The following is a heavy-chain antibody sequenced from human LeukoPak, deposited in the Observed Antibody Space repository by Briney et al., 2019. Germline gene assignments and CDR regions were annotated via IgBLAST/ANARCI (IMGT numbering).Heavy chain of an antibody. Sequence: PGGSLRLSCAASGFTFSSYAMHWVRQAPGKGLEWVAVISYDGSNKYYADSVKGRFTIPRDNSKNTLYLQMNSLRAEDTAVYYCAREAGYSSSWYFDYWGQGTLVTVSS. J-gene: IGHJ4*02. CDR3: AREAGYSSSWYFDY. CDR2: ISYDGSNK. V-gene: IGHV3-30*04. D-gene: IGHD6-13*01. CDR1: GFTFSSYA.